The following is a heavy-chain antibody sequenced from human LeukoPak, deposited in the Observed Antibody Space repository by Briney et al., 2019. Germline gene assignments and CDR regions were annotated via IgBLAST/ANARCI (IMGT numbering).Heavy chain of an antibody. CDR1: GGSISSSSYY. CDR3: ASLGGYCGGDCYSRPFDY. D-gene: IGHD2-21*01. Sequence: PSETLSLTCTVSGGSISSSSYYWGWIRQPPGKGLEWIGSTYYSGTTHYNPSLKSRVTISVDTSKSQFSLKLSSVTAADTAVYYCASLGGYCGGDCYSRPFDYWGQGTLVTVSS. CDR2: TYYSGTT. V-gene: IGHV4-39*01. J-gene: IGHJ4*02.